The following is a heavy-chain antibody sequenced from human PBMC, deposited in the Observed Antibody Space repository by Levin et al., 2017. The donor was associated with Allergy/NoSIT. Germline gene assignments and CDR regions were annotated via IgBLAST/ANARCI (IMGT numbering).Heavy chain of an antibody. CDR3: AKAWDYGDSRGDFDY. D-gene: IGHD4-17*01. CDR1: GFVFTNYA. CDR2: ITGSGTTT. Sequence: GESLKISCAASGFVFTNYAMTWIRQAPGKGLEWVSSITGSGTTTNYADSVKGRFTISRDNSRNTVYLQMNYLRDEDTAVYYCAKAWDYGDSRGDFDYWGQGTLVTVSS. V-gene: IGHV3-23*01. J-gene: IGHJ4*02.